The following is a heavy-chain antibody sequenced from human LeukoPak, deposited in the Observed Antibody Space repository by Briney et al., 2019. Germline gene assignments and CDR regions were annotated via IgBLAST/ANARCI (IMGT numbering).Heavy chain of an antibody. V-gene: IGHV1-2*02. Sequence: ASVKLSCKASGYTFTGNYMHWVRQAPRQGLEWMGWINPNSGGTNYAQKFQGGVTMTRDTSISTAYMELSRLRSDDTAVYYCARVGYCSSTSCYEWFDPWGQGTLVTVSS. CDR3: ARVGYCSSTSCYEWFDP. D-gene: IGHD2-2*01. CDR1: GYTFTGNY. CDR2: INPNSGGT. J-gene: IGHJ5*02.